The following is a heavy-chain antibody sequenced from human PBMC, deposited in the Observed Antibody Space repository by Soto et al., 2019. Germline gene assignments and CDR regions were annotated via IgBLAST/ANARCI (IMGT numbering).Heavy chain of an antibody. CDR2: IIPIFGTA. CDR1: GGTFSSYA. J-gene: IGHJ1*01. D-gene: IGHD6-19*01. CDR3: ARDRGSGWFRYFQH. V-gene: IGHV1-69*12. Sequence: QVQLVQSGAEVKKPGSSVKVSCKASGGTFSSYAISWVRQAPGQGLEWMGGIIPIFGTANYAQKFQGRVTXXAXEXXSTAYMELSSLRSEDTAVYYCARDRGSGWFRYFQHWGQGTLVTVSS.